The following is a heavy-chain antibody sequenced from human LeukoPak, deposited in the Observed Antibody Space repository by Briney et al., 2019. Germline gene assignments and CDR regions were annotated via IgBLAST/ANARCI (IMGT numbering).Heavy chain of an antibody. V-gene: IGHV4-59*01. D-gene: IGHD3-16*02. J-gene: IGHJ3*02. CDR3: ARAAYDYVWGSYRSSNAFDI. CDR1: GGSFSGYY. CDR2: IYYSGST. Sequence: SETLSLTCAVYGGSFSGYYWSWIRQPPGKGVEWIGYIYYSGSTNYNPSLRSRVTISVDTSKNQFSLKLSSVTAADTAVYYCARAAYDYVWGSYRSSNAFDIWGQGTMVTVSS.